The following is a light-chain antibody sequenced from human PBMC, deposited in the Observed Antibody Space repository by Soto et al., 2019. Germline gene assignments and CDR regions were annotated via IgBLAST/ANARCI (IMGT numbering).Light chain of an antibody. V-gene: IGKV3-15*01. CDR1: QSVSSN. CDR2: GAS. CDR3: QQYNDWPPAT. J-gene: IGKJ4*01. Sequence: EIVMTQSPATLSVSPGERATLSCRASQSVSSNLAWYQQKAGQSPRLLIYGASTRATGIPARFSGSGSGTEFTLTISSLQSEDSAVYYCQQYNDWPPATFGGGTKVEIK.